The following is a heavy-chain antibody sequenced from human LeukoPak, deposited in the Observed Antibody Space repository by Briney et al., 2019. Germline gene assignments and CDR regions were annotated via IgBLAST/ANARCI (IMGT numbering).Heavy chain of an antibody. Sequence: HSGGSLRLSCVASRFPFSSYWMTWVRQAPGKGLEWVANIKQDGSKKSYVDSVKGRFTISRDNAKNSLYLQMNSLRAEDTAIYYCTRVGYIDEGIDYWGQGTLVTVSS. CDR2: IKQDGSKK. D-gene: IGHD5-24*01. CDR1: RFPFSSYW. CDR3: TRVGYIDEGIDY. J-gene: IGHJ4*02. V-gene: IGHV3-7*04.